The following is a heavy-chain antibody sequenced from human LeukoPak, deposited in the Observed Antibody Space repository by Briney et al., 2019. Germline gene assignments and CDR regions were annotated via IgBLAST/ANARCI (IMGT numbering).Heavy chain of an antibody. D-gene: IGHD4-17*01. Sequence: SQTLSLTCTVSGGSISSGGYYWSWIRQHPGKGLEWIGYIYYSGSTYYNPSLKSRVTISVDTSKNQFSLKLSSVTAADTAVYYCARAPTVTTLAFDYWGQGTLVTVSS. CDR1: GGSISSGGYY. J-gene: IGHJ4*02. V-gene: IGHV4-31*03. CDR3: ARAPTVTTLAFDY. CDR2: IYYSGST.